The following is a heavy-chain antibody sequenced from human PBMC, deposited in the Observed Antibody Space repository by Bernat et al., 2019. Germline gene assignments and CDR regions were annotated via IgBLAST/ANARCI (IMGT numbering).Heavy chain of an antibody. V-gene: IGHV2-5*02. CDR3: ARVDTAMVTFDY. CDR1: GFSLSTSGVG. D-gene: IGHD5-18*01. CDR2: IYWDDDK. J-gene: IGHJ4*02. Sequence: QITLKESGPTLVKPTQTLTLTCTFSGFSLSTSGVGVGWIRQPPGKALEWLALIYWDDDKRYNPSLKSRLTITKDTSKHQVVLTMTNMDPVDTATYYCARVDTAMVTFDYWGQGTLVTVSS.